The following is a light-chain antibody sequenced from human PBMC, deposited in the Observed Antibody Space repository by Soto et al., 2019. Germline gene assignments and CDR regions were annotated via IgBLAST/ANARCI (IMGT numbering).Light chain of an antibody. CDR2: AAS. V-gene: IGKV1-39*01. CDR1: ESIARH. J-gene: IGKJ5*01. Sequence: DIQMTQSPSSLSASVGDRVTITCRASESIARHLNWYQQRPGKAPKLLIYAASTLQNGVPSRFRGGGSGTDFPLPISNLQPEDFATYYCPQTYSTLSITFGQGTRLEIK. CDR3: PQTYSTLSIT.